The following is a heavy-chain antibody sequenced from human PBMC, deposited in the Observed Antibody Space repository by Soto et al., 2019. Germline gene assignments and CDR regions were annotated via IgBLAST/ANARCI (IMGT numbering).Heavy chain of an antibody. J-gene: IGHJ4*02. Sequence: QVQLQESGPGLVKPSGTLSLTCTVSGGSISSYYWSWIRQPAGKGLEWIGRIYTSGSTNYNPSLKRRVTMSVDTSKNQFSLKLSSVTAADTAVYYCARDRSRTMVRGVITPHFDYWGQGTLVTVSS. CDR1: GGSISSYY. D-gene: IGHD3-10*01. CDR3: ARDRSRTMVRGVITPHFDY. CDR2: IYTSGST. V-gene: IGHV4-4*07.